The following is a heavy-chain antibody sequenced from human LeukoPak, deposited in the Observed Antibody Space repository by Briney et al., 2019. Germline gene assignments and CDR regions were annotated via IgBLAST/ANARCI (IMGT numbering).Heavy chain of an antibody. Sequence: GGSLRLSCAASGFTFSSHAMSWVRQAPGKGLEWVSGIRGSGGSTYYADSVEGRFTVSRDNSKNMLYLQMNSLRAEDTAVYYCAHLGYDILTGYYNWGQGTLVFVSS. CDR3: AHLGYDILTGYYN. J-gene: IGHJ4*02. V-gene: IGHV3-23*01. D-gene: IGHD3-9*01. CDR1: GFTFSSHA. CDR2: IRGSGGST.